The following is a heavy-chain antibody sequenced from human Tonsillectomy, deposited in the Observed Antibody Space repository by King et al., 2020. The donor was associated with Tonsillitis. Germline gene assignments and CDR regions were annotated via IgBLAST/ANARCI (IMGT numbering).Heavy chain of an antibody. CDR2: VCWDDDK. J-gene: IGHJ4*02. Sequence: ITLKESGPTLVKATQTLTLTCTFSGFSLSTTGVGGGWMRQPPGKALVWLASVCWDDDKRYSPSLKSRLPLTKDTAKNPFVLTTTNIDPVDTATYYCAHRPIAAAGVTWAFDYGGQGTLVTVSS. CDR1: GFSLSTTGVG. V-gene: IGHV2-5*02. D-gene: IGHD6-13*01. CDR3: AHRPIAAAGVTWAFDY.